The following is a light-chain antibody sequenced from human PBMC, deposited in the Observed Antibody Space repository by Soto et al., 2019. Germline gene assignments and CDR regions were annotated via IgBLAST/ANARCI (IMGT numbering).Light chain of an antibody. J-gene: IGKJ4*01. CDR3: QQYENLPVT. CDR2: DGS. V-gene: IGKV1-33*01. Sequence: DIQMTQSPSSLSASVGDRITITCQASQDIKQYVNWYQQKPGKAPVLLIFDGSRLEAGAPSRFSGSGLGTEFSFTISSLQPEDFATYYCQQYENLPVTFGGGTKVEI. CDR1: QDIKQY.